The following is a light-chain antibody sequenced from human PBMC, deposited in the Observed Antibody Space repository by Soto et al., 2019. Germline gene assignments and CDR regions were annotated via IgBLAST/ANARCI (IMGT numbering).Light chain of an antibody. CDR2: EVS. Sequence: QSALTQPASVSGSPGQSITISCTGTSSDVGAYNYVSWYQQHPGKAPKLMIYEVSNRPSGVSNRFSGSKSGNTASLTISGLQAEDEADYYCSPYTSSSTFVVFGGGTKLTVL. J-gene: IGLJ2*01. CDR3: SPYTSSSTFVV. V-gene: IGLV2-14*01. CDR1: SSDVGAYNY.